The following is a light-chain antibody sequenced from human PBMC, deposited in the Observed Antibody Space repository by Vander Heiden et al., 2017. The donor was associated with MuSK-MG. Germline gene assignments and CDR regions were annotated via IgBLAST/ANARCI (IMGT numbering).Light chain of an antibody. V-gene: IGKV3-20*01. CDR2: GSS. J-gene: IGKJ3*01. CDR1: QSVSSSY. CDR3: QQHGSRPSFT. Sequence: EIVLTQSPGTLSLSPGERATLSCRASQSVSSSYLAWYQQKPGQAPRLLIYGSSSRATSIPDRCSGSGCGTNFSLTIIRREPEDFAVYYCQQHGSRPSFTFGQGTKVDIK.